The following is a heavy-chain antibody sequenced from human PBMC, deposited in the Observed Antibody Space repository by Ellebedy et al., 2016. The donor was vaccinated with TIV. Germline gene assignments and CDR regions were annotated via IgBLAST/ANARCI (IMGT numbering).Heavy chain of an antibody. J-gene: IGHJ6*02. CDR2: IYYSGST. CDR1: GGSISSYY. D-gene: IGHD3-9*01. Sequence: SETLSLTCTVSGGSISSYYWSWIRQPPGKGLEWIGYIYYSGSTNYNPSLKSRVTISVDTSTNQFSLKLSSVTAADTAVYYCARGGLYYDILTGYYSSYYYGMDVWGQGTTVTVSS. CDR3: ARGGLYYDILTGYYSSYYYGMDV. V-gene: IGHV4-59*01.